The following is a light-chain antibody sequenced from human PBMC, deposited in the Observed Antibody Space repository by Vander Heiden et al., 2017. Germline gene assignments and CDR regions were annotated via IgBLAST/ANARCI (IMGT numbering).Light chain of an antibody. CDR1: NSNIGSNY. V-gene: IGLV1-47*01. J-gene: IGLJ3*02. Sequence: QSVLTQALPASGTPGQRVTISCSGSNSNIGSNYVNWFQQFPGTAPKLIIYRDNQRPSGVPDRVSGSKTGTSASLTICGVRSEDEADYHCAAWDDNLSAWVFGGGTKLTVL. CDR2: RDN. CDR3: AAWDDNLSAWV.